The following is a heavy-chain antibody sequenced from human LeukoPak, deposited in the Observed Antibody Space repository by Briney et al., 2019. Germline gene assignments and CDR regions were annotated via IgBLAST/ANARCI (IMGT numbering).Heavy chain of an antibody. CDR2: IICKTDDGTT. J-gene: IGHJ6*04. D-gene: IGHD2-2*01. V-gene: IGHV3-15*01. CDR3: TTAPLHIVVVPAAILSSGYYYGMDV. Sequence: PAGSITLSCAASAFTFSNAWMRWVRPAPGEGREWVGCIICKTDDGTTDYAAPVKGRFTISRDDSKNTLYLQMNSLKTEDTAVYYCTTAPLHIVVVPAAILSSGYYYGMDVWGKGSTVTDSS. CDR1: AFTFSNAW.